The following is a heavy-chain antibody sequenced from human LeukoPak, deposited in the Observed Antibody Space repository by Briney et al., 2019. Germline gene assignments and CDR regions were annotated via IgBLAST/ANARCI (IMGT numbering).Heavy chain of an antibody. V-gene: IGHV3-21*01. CDR3: ARVAQYHYDSSGYYCPDY. J-gene: IGHJ4*02. Sequence: GGSLRLSCAASGFIFSAYTMNWVSQDPGKGLEWVSSISSSSTYKYYADSVKGRFTISRDNAQNSVYLQMNSLRAEDTAVYYCARVAQYHYDSSGYYCPDYWGQGTLVTVSS. CDR1: GFIFSAYT. D-gene: IGHD3-22*01. CDR2: ISSSSTYK.